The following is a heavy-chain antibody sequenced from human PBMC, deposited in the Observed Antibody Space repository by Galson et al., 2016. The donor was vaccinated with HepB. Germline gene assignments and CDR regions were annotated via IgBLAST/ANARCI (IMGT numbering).Heavy chain of an antibody. V-gene: IGHV3-7*01. Sequence: SLRLSCAASGFTFTAYWMPWVRQAPGKGLEWVANINYDGSGKYYVDSAKGRFTISRDNAQNSVFLQMNSLRVEDTAMYFCMSGYTSGIWGQGTMVTVSS. D-gene: IGHD6-13*01. CDR2: INYDGSGK. CDR1: GFTFTAYW. CDR3: MSGYTSGI. J-gene: IGHJ3*02.